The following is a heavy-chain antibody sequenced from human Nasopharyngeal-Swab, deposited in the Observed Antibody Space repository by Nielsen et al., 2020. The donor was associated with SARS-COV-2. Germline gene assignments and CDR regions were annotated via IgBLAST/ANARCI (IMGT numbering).Heavy chain of an antibody. Sequence: WIRQPPGKGLEWVSGISWNSGSIGYADSVEGRFTVSRDNAKSSLYLQMNSLRAEDTALYYCATSPYSNGWYYDYWGQGTLVTVSS. D-gene: IGHD6-19*01. CDR2: ISWNSGSI. J-gene: IGHJ4*02. CDR3: ATSPYSNGWYYDY. V-gene: IGHV3-9*01.